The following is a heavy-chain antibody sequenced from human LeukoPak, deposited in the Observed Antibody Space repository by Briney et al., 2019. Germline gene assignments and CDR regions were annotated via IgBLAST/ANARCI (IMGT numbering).Heavy chain of an antibody. V-gene: IGHV3-23*01. D-gene: IGHD3-3*01. CDR2: ISGSGGST. J-gene: IGHJ4*02. CDR3: AYSGFWSPPDY. Sequence: GGSLRLSCAASGFTFSSFAMSWVRQAPGKGLDWVSAISGSGGSTCYADSVKGRFTISRDNSKNTLYLQMNSLRAEDTAVYYCAYSGFWSPPDYWGQGTLVTVSS. CDR1: GFTFSSFA.